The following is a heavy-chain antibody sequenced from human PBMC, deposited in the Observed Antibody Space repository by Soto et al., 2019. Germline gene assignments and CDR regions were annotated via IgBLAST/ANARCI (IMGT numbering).Heavy chain of an antibody. CDR1: GNSISVHSYY. Sequence: SETLSLTCTVSGNSISVHSYYWTWMRQPPGKGLEWIGSSYYSGTTYFNPSLKSRASISVDTSKNEFSLSLSSVTAADTAVYYCTRRYNWNANYYDPWGPGVLVIVSS. V-gene: IGHV4-39*01. D-gene: IGHD1-20*01. J-gene: IGHJ5*02. CDR2: SYYSGTT. CDR3: TRRYNWNANYYDP.